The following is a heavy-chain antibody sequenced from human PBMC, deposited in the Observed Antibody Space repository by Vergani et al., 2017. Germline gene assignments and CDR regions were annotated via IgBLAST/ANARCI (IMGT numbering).Heavy chain of an antibody. V-gene: IGHV4-34*01. D-gene: IGHD3-10*01. Sequence: QVQLQQWGAGLLKPSENLSLTCAVYGGSFSGYYWSWIRQPPGKGLEWIGEINHSGSTNYNPSLKSRVTISVDTSKNQFSLKLSSVTAADTAVYYCARGHLYGSGSYYNPHYYFDYWGQGTLVTVSS. CDR1: GGSFSGYY. CDR2: INHSGST. J-gene: IGHJ4*02. CDR3: ARGHLYGSGSYYNPHYYFDY.